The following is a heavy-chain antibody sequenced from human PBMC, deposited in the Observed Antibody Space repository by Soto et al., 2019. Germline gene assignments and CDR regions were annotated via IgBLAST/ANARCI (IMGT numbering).Heavy chain of an antibody. CDR3: ARDKSGGSYYVTTNPFDY. CDR2: IIPIFGTA. Sequence: QVQLVQSGAEVKKPGSSVKVSCKASGGTFSSYAISWVRQAPGQGLEWMGGIIPIFGTANYAQKFQGRVTITADESTSTAYMKLSSLRSEDTAVYYCARDKSGGSYYVTTNPFDYWGQGTLVTVSS. V-gene: IGHV1-69*01. D-gene: IGHD1-26*01. J-gene: IGHJ4*02. CDR1: GGTFSSYA.